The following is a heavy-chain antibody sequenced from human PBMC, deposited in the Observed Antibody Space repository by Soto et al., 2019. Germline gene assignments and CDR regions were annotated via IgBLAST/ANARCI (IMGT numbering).Heavy chain of an antibody. CDR1: GYTFTSQG. CDR3: ARSSGYSYGFDY. D-gene: IGHD5-18*01. CDR2: ISAYNGNT. J-gene: IGHJ4*02. Sequence: ASGKVSCKAPGYTFTSQGISLVRQAPGQGLEWMGWISAYNGNTNYAQKLQGRVTMTTDTSTSTAYMELRSLRSDDTAVYYCARSSGYSYGFDYWGQGTLVTVSS. V-gene: IGHV1-18*01.